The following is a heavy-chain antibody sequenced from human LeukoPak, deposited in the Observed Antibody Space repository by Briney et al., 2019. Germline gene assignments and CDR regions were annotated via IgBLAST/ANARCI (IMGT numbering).Heavy chain of an antibody. Sequence: GGSLRLSCAASGFTFSSYAMSWVRQAPGKGLEWVSAISGSGGATYYADSVKGRFTISRDNSKNTLYVQMNSLRSEDTAVYFCAKEYCSGGSCYMVDWGQGTLVTVSS. CDR2: ISGSGGAT. CDR1: GFTFSSYA. V-gene: IGHV3-23*01. J-gene: IGHJ4*02. D-gene: IGHD2-15*01. CDR3: AKEYCSGGSCYMVD.